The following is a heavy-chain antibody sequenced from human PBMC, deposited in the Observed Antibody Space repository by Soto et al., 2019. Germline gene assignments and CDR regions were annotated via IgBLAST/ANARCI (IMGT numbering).Heavy chain of an antibody. CDR3: ATNRGIAAAGILSEWFDP. CDR2: IDPSDSYT. D-gene: IGHD6-13*01. V-gene: IGHV5-10-1*03. CDR1: GYSFTSYW. Sequence: EVQLVQSGAEVKKPGESLRISCKGSGYSFTSYWISWVRQMPGKGLEWMGRIDPSDSYTNYSPSFQGHVTISADKSISTAYLQWSSLKASDTAMYYCATNRGIAAAGILSEWFDPWGQGTLVTVSS. J-gene: IGHJ5*02.